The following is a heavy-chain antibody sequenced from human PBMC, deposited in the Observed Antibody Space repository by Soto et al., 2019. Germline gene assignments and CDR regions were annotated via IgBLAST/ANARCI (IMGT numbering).Heavy chain of an antibody. J-gene: IGHJ6*02. V-gene: IGHV4-34*01. CDR1: GGSFSGYY. CDR2: INHSGST. CDR3: ARERYYYYDIDV. Sequence: PSETLSLTCAVYGGSFSGYYWSWIRQPPGKGLEWIGEINHSGSTNYNPSLKSRVTISVDTSKNQFSLKLSSVTAADTAVYYCARERYYYYDIDVWGQGTKVTVSS.